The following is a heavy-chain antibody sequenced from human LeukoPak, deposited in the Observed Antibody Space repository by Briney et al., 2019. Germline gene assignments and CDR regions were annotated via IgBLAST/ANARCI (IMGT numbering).Heavy chain of an antibody. V-gene: IGHV3-64*01. Sequence: GGSLRLSCAASGFTFSSYEMNWVRQAPGKGLEYVSAISSNGGSTYYANSVKGRFTISRDNSKNTLYLQMGSLRAEDMAVYYCARGLYDSSGYYLLDYWGQGTLVTVSS. CDR3: ARGLYDSSGYYLLDY. CDR2: ISSNGGST. CDR1: GFTFSSYE. J-gene: IGHJ4*02. D-gene: IGHD3-22*01.